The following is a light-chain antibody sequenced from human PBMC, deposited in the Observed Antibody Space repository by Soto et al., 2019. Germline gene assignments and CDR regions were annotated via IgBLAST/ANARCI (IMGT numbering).Light chain of an antibody. J-gene: IGLJ2*01. Sequence: QSVLTQPPSASGTPGQRVTISCSGSSSNIGSNYVYWYQQLPGTAPKLLIYRNNQRPSGVPDRFSGSKSGTSASLAISGLPAEGEGDYYRSAWGDRLPFGVFGGGTKLTVL. CDR1: SSNIGSNY. V-gene: IGLV1-47*01. CDR2: RNN. CDR3: SAWGDRLPFGV.